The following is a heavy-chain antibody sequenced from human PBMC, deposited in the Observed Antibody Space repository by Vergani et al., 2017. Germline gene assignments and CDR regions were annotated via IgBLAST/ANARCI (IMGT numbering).Heavy chain of an antibody. J-gene: IGHJ4*02. CDR1: GFTFNNYG. CDR2: IKQDGSEK. V-gene: IGHV3-7*03. Sequence: VQLVESGGGVVQPGRSLRLSCAASGFTFNNYGIHWVRQAPGKGLEWVANIKQDGSEKYYVDSVKGRFTISRDNAKNSLYLQMNSLRAEDTAVYYCARDDSSGYSGYWGQGTLVTVSS. CDR3: ARDDSSGYSGY. D-gene: IGHD3-22*01.